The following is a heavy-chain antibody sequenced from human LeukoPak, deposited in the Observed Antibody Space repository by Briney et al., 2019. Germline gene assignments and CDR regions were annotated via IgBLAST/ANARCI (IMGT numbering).Heavy chain of an antibody. CDR3: ARDLEDSSGYYYYYYYMDV. V-gene: IGHV1-2*06. CDR1: GHTFTGYY. Sequence: ASVKVSCKASGHTFTGYYMHWVRQAPGQGLEWMGRINPNSGGTNYAQKFQGRVTMTRDTSISTAYMELSRLRSDDTAVYYCARDLEDSSGYYYYYYYMDVWGKGPRSPSP. J-gene: IGHJ6*03. CDR2: INPNSGGT. D-gene: IGHD3-22*01.